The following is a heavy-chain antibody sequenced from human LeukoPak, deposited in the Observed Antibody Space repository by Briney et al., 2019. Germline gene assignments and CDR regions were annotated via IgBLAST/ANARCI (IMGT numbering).Heavy chain of an antibody. Sequence: SGPTLVNPTQTLTPTCTFSGFSLSTSGVGVGWIRQPPGKALEWLGSIYYRGNTYFNSSLKSRVTMSVDTSKNQFSLKLTSVTAADTAVYYCARDTVINPGFDPWGQGTLVIVSS. J-gene: IGHJ5*02. V-gene: IGHV4-39*07. CDR1: GFSLSTSGVG. CDR3: ARDTVINPGFDP. D-gene: IGHD4-17*01. CDR2: IYYRGNT.